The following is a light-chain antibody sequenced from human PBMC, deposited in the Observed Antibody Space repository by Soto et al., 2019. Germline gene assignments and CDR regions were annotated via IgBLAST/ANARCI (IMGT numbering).Light chain of an antibody. CDR2: ENN. J-gene: IGLJ1*01. V-gene: IGLV1-40*01. CDR3: QSSDSSLSGYV. Sequence: QSVLTQPPSVSEAPGQRVTISCTGSSSNIGAGYEAHWYQQVPGTAPKLLIYENNNRPSGVPDRFSGSKSGTSASLAITGLQAEDEAEYYCQSSDSSLSGYVFGPGTKVTVL. CDR1: SSNIGAGYE.